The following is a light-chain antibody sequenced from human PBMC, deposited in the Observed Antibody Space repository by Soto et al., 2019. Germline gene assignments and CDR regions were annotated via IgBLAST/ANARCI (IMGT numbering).Light chain of an antibody. Sequence: EIVLTQSPGTLSLSPGDRATLSCRASESVSSSYLGWYQQKPGQAPRLLIYGASSRATGLPDRFSGSGSGTDFTLIISRLEPEDFAVYYCQQYGSIPWTFGQGTKVDIK. V-gene: IGKV3-20*01. J-gene: IGKJ1*01. CDR1: ESVSSSY. CDR3: QQYGSIPWT. CDR2: GAS.